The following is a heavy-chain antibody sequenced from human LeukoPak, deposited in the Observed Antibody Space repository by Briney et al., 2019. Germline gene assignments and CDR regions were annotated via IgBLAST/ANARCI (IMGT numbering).Heavy chain of an antibody. CDR3: ARVIEYDSSGYYLGY. CDR1: GGSFSGYY. J-gene: IGHJ4*03. V-gene: IGHV4-34*01. D-gene: IGHD3-22*01. CDR2: INDSGST. Sequence: SETLSLTCAVSGGSFSGYYWSWIRQPPGKGLEWIGEINDSGSTSCSPSLKSRVSISVDTSKNQFSLTLSSVTAADTAVYYCARVIEYDSSGYYLGYWGQGNRVTVSS.